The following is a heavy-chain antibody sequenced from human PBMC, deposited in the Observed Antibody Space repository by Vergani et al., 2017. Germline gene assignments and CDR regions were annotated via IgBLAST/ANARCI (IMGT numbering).Heavy chain of an antibody. D-gene: IGHD2-15*01. CDR2: IIPILGIA. V-gene: IGHV1-69*02. J-gene: IGHJ5*02. CDR3: ARVPEVAATGWFDP. Sequence: QVQLVQSRAEVKKPGSSVKVSCKASGGTFSSYTISWVRQAPGQGLEWMGRIIPILGIANYAQKFQGRVTITADKSTSTAYMELSSLRSEDTAVYYCARVPEVAATGWFDPWGQGTLVTVSS. CDR1: GGTFSSYT.